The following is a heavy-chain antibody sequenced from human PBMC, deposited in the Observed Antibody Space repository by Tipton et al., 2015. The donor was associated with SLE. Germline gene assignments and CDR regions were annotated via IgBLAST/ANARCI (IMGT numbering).Heavy chain of an antibody. CDR3: ATLGYSGEGNV. V-gene: IGHV4-59*11. CDR1: GGSINNHY. J-gene: IGHJ6*02. D-gene: IGHD6-19*01. Sequence: TLSLTCNVSGGSINNHYWAWIRQPPGKALEWIGYIFYTGSTSYSPSLKSRVTISIDTSKNQFSLNLSSVTAADTAVYYCATLGYSGEGNVWGQGATVTVSS. CDR2: IFYTGST.